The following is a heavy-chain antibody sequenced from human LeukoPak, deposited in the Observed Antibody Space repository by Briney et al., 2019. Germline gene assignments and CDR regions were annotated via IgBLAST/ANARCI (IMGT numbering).Heavy chain of an antibody. CDR3: ARAHQPGYCSGGSCYSYFQH. Sequence: GASVKVSCKASGGTFSSYAISWVRQAPGQGLEWMGRTIPIFGTANYAQKFQGRVTITTDESTSTAYMELSSLRSEDTAVYYCARAHQPGYCSGGSCYSYFQHWGQGTLVTVSS. J-gene: IGHJ1*01. V-gene: IGHV1-69*05. CDR1: GGTFSSYA. CDR2: TIPIFGTA. D-gene: IGHD2-15*01.